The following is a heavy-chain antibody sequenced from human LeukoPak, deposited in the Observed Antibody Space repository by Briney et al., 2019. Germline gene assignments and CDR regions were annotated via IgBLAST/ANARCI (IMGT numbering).Heavy chain of an antibody. CDR3: ARRGLYCSTTTCYLDY. D-gene: IGHD2-2*01. CDR1: GYSFITYW. V-gene: IGHV5-51*01. Sequence: GESLKISCKGSGYSFITYWIGWVRQMPGKGLEWMGIIYPGDSDTRYSPSFQGQVTISADTSISTAYLQWSSLKASDTAMYYCARRGLYCSTTTCYLDYWGQGTLVTVSS. J-gene: IGHJ4*02. CDR2: IYPGDSDT.